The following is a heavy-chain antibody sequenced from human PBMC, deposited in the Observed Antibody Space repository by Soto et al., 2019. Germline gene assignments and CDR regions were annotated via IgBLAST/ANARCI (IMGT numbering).Heavy chain of an antibody. CDR2: ISSSGGYI. Sequence: GGFLRLSCAASGFTFSSYAMDWFRQAPGKGLEWVSSISSSGGYIYYADSVKGRFTISRDNAKNSVSLQMNSLRAEDTAVYYCARDLPYYESSGYHPEYDHWGQGTLVTVSS. J-gene: IGHJ4*02. D-gene: IGHD3-22*01. V-gene: IGHV3-21*01. CDR1: GFTFSSYA. CDR3: ARDLPYYESSGYHPEYDH.